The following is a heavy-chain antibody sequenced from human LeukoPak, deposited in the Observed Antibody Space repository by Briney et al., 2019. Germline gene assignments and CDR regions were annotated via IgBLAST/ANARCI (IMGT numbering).Heavy chain of an antibody. CDR2: TYYRSKWFN. CDR3: ARSKGHLDS. V-gene: IGHV6-1*01. Sequence: SQTLSLTSATSGDSVSSNSAAWNWIRQSPSRGLEWLGRTYYRSKWFNDYAASVRSRITIKPDTPNNQFTLQLNSVTPEDTAMYFCARSKGHLDSWGQGTLVTVSS. CDR1: GDSVSSNSAA. J-gene: IGHJ4*02.